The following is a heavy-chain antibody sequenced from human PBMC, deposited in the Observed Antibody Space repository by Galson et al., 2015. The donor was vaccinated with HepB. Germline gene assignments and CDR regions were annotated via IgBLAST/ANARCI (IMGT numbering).Heavy chain of an antibody. D-gene: IGHD3-10*01. Sequence: SVKVSCKASGYIFNSFAMNWVRQAPGQGLEWMGWINTDTGNPTYAQGFTGRFVFSLDTSVSMAYLQISNLKPEDTAVYYCARTPYYGSGSYSNAWFDPWGQGTLVTVSS. CDR2: INTDTGNP. V-gene: IGHV7-4-1*04. J-gene: IGHJ5*02. CDR1: GYIFNSFA. CDR3: ARTPYYGSGSYSNAWFDP.